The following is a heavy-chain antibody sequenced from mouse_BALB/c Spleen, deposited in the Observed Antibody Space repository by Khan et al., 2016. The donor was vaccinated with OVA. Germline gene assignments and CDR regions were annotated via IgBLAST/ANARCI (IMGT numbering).Heavy chain of an antibody. J-gene: IGHJ2*01. CDR3: ARGNYYGYYFDY. Sequence: EVQLQESGPGLVKPSQSLSLTCTVTGYSITSGYAWNWIRQFPGNKLEWMGYISYSGGTSYNPSLKSRISITRDPSKNQFFLQLNSVTTEDTATYYCARGNYYGYYFDYWGQGTTRTVSS. CDR1: GYSITSGYA. CDR2: ISYSGGT. D-gene: IGHD1-1*01. V-gene: IGHV3-2*02.